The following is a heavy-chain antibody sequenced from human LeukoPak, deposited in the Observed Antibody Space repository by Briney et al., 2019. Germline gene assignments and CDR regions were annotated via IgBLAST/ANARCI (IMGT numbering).Heavy chain of an antibody. V-gene: IGHV3-23*01. Sequence: PGGSLRLSCAPSGFTLSISAMSWVRHAPGKGLGCVSGFSGPGKTYYADSVKGPFTISRDKSKNTLYLQMNSLTAEDTAVYYCAKHDLGGYNLIDYWGQGTLVTVSS. J-gene: IGHJ4*02. CDR3: AKHDLGGYNLIDY. D-gene: IGHD5-12*01. CDR1: GFTLSISA. CDR2: FSGPGKT.